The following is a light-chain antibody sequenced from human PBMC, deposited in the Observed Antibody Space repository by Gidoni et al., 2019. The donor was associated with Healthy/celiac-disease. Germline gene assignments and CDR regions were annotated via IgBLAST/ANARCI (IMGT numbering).Light chain of an antibody. CDR1: SSDVGSYNL. V-gene: IGLV2-23*01. Sequence: QSALTPPASVSGSPGQSITISCTGTSSDVGSYNLVSWYQQHPGKAPKLMIYEGSKRPSGVSNRFSGYKSGNTASLTISGLQAEDEADYYCCSYAGSSTFVVFGGGTKLTVL. CDR3: CSYAGSSTFVV. J-gene: IGLJ2*01. CDR2: EGS.